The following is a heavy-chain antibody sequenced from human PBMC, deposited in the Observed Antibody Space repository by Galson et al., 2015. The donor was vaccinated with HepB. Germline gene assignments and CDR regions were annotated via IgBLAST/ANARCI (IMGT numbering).Heavy chain of an antibody. Sequence: SLRLSCAASGFTFSSYAMSWVRQAPGKGLEWVSAISGSGGSTYYADSVKGRFTISRDNSKNTLYLQMNSLRAEDTAVYYCAKDRGLPPLRGVPQGLPDYWGQGTLVTVSS. CDR3: AKDRGLPPLRGVPQGLPDY. CDR1: GFTFSSYA. CDR2: ISGSGGST. J-gene: IGHJ4*02. V-gene: IGHV3-23*01. D-gene: IGHD3-10*01.